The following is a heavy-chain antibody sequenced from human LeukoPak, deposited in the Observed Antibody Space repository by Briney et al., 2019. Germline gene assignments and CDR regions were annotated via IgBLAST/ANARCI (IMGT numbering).Heavy chain of an antibody. Sequence: WASVKVSCKASGYTFTSYGISWVRQAPGQGLEWMGWISAYNGNTNYAQKLQGRVTMTTDTSTSTAYMELRSLRSDDTAVYYCARVATMTLHYYYGMDVWGQGTTVTVSS. J-gene: IGHJ6*02. CDR3: ARVATMTLHYYYGMDV. D-gene: IGHD1-26*01. CDR1: GYTFTSYG. CDR2: ISAYNGNT. V-gene: IGHV1-18*01.